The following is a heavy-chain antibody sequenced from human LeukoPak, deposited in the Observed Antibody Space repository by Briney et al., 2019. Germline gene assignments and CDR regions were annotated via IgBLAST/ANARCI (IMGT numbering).Heavy chain of an antibody. Sequence: SETLSLTCTVPGGSISSYYWSWIRQPPGKGLEWIGYIYYSGSTNYNPSLKSRVTISVDTSKNQFSLKLSSVTAADTAVYYCARVMDWYFDLWGRGTLVTVSS. J-gene: IGHJ2*01. CDR3: ARVMDWYFDL. D-gene: IGHD5-24*01. CDR2: IYYSGST. CDR1: GGSISSYY. V-gene: IGHV4-59*01.